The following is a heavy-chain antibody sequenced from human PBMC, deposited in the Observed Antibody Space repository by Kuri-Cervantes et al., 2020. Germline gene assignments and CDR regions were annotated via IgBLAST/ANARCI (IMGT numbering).Heavy chain of an antibody. Sequence: SVKVSCKASGFTFTSSAVQWVRQARGQRLEWIGWIVVGSGNTNYAQKFQERVTITRDVSTSTAYMELSSLRSEDTAVYYCARSGAVGPFDYWGQGTLVTVSS. CDR1: GFTFTSSA. V-gene: IGHV1-58*01. CDR3: ARSGAVGPFDY. D-gene: IGHD6-19*01. J-gene: IGHJ4*02. CDR2: IVVGSGNT.